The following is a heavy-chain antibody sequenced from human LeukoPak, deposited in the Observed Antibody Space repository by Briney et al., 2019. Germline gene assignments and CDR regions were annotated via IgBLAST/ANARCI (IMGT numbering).Heavy chain of an antibody. CDR2: IIPIFGIT. CDR1: GGTFSNYS. V-gene: IGHV1-69*13. J-gene: IGHJ3*02. Sequence: ASVKVSCKASGGTFSNYSVSWVRQAPGQGLEWVGGIIPIFGITSYTQKFQGRVTITADESRNTAYMELSSLRSEDTAIYFCSSRTFDIRGQGTMVTVSS. CDR3: SSRTFDI.